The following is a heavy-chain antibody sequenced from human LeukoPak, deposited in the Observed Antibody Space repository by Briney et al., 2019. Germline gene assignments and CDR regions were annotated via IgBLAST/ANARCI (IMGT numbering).Heavy chain of an antibody. CDR1: GFTFSSYA. J-gene: IGHJ3*02. CDR2: ISSNGGST. Sequence: GGSLGLSCAASGFTFSSYAMHWVRQAPGKGLEYVSAISSNGGSTYYANSVKGRFTISRDNSKNTLYLQMGSLRAEDMAVYYCAREGSSSSARGAFDIWGQGTMVTVSS. D-gene: IGHD6-6*01. CDR3: AREGSSSSARGAFDI. V-gene: IGHV3-64*01.